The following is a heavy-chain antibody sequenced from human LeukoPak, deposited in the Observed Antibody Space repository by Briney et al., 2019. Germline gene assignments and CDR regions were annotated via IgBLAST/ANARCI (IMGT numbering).Heavy chain of an antibody. D-gene: IGHD4-17*01. CDR3: ARDKMDGDYADAFDI. CDR2: ISSSSSTI. V-gene: IGHV3-48*04. J-gene: IGHJ3*02. CDR1: GFTFSSYW. Sequence: GGSLRLSCAASGFTFSSYWMSWVRQAPGKGLEWVSYISSSSSTIYYADSVKGRFTISRDNAKNSLYLQMNSLRAEDTAVYYCARDKMDGDYADAFDIWGQGTMVTVSS.